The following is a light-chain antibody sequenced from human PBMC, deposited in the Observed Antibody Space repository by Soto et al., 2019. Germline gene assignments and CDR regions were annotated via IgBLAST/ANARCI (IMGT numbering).Light chain of an antibody. Sequence: EIVLTQSPGTLSLSPGERATLSCRASQSVGNNSLVWFQQKPGQAPSLLIDDAARRATGIACRFSGSGAGTDFTLTITRLEPEDFAVYYCQQDNSSPLTFGEGTKVEIK. CDR2: DAA. CDR3: QQDNSSPLT. CDR1: QSVGNNS. J-gene: IGKJ4*01. V-gene: IGKV3-20*01.